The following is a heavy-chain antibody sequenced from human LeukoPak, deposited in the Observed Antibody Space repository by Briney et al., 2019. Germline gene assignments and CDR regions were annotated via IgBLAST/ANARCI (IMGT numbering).Heavy chain of an antibody. J-gene: IGHJ5*02. D-gene: IGHD6-13*01. CDR2: ISWNSGSI. CDR3: AKESRDWFDP. V-gene: IGHV3-9*01. Sequence: PGGSLRLSCAASGFTFDDYAMHWVRQAPGKGLEWVSGISWNSGSIGYADSVKGRFTISRDNAKNSLYLQMNSLRAEDTALYYCAKESRDWFDPWGQGTLVTVSS. CDR1: GFTFDDYA.